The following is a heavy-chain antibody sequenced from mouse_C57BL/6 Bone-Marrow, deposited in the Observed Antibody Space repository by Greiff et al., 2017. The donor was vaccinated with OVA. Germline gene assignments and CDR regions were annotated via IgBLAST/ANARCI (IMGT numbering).Heavy chain of an antibody. D-gene: IGHD1-1*01. V-gene: IGHV14-4*01. J-gene: IGHJ2*01. CDR1: GFNIKDDH. Sequence: VQLQQSGAELVRPGASVKLSCTASGFNIKDDHMHWVKQRPEQGLEWIGWIDPENGDTEYASKFQGKATITADTSSNTAYLQLSSLTSEDTAVYYCTTSYGSSLFDYWGQGTTLTVSS. CDR2: IDPENGDT. CDR3: TTSYGSSLFDY.